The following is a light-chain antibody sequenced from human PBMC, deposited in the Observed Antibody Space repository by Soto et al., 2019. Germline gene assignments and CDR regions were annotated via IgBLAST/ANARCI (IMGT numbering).Light chain of an antibody. CDR3: SLYTAPIVI. J-gene: IGLJ2*01. CDR1: SSDVGGYEC. CDR2: DVT. Sequence: QSALTQPASVSGSPGQSITISCTGTSSDVGGYECVSWYQQRPGKAPKLVIYDVTYRPSGVSDRFSGSKSGNTASLTISALQAEDEADYYCSLYTAPIVIFGGGTKLTVL. V-gene: IGLV2-14*01.